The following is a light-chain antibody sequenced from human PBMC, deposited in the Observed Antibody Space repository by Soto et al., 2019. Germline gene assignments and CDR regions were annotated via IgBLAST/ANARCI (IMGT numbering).Light chain of an antibody. CDR2: GNS. V-gene: IGLV1-40*01. Sequence: QSVLTQPPSVSGAPGQRVTISCTGSSSNIGAGYDVHWYQQLPGTAPKLLISGNSNRPSGVPDRFSGSKSATSASLAITGLQFEDEADYYCQSYDSSLSGWVFGGGTKLTVL. J-gene: IGLJ3*02. CDR1: SSNIGAGYD. CDR3: QSYDSSLSGWV.